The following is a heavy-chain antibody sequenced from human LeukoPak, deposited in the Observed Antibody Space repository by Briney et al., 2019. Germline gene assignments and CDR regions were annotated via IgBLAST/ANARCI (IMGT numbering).Heavy chain of an antibody. CDR3: ATANYGGDCFAFDI. Sequence: SETLSLTCAVSGGSIRSYSWSWIRQPAGKGLEWIGRISPSGSTNHNPSLKSRITMSVDTSKNQFSLKLSSVTAADTAVYYCATANYGGDCFAFDIWGQGTMVTVSS. D-gene: IGHD2-21*01. CDR1: GGSIRSYS. J-gene: IGHJ3*02. CDR2: ISPSGST. V-gene: IGHV4-4*07.